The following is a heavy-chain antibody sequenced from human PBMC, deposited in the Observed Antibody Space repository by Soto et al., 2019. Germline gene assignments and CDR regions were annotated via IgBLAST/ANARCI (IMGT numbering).Heavy chain of an antibody. CDR2: ISGSGGST. V-gene: IGHV3-23*01. J-gene: IGHJ6*02. Sequence: GGSLRLSCAASGFTFSSYAMSWVRQAPGKGLEWVSAISGSGGSTYYADSVKGRFTISRDNSKNTLYLQMNSLRAEDTAVYYCANVDYSSSSEEDYYYGMDVWGQGTTVTVSS. CDR3: ANVDYSSSSEEDYYYGMDV. D-gene: IGHD6-6*01. CDR1: GFTFSSYA.